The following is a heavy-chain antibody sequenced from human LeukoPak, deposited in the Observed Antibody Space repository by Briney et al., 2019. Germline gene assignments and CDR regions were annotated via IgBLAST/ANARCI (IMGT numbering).Heavy chain of an antibody. Sequence: GGSLRLSCEASGITVSSNYMSWVRQAPGKGLEWVSFIRTKPNGGAADYAASVKGRFTMSRDDSRSIAYLQMNSLKTEDTGVYYCTRDPPPFPWGQGTLVTVSS. V-gene: IGHV3-49*04. J-gene: IGHJ5*02. CDR1: GITVSSNY. CDR3: TRDPPPFP. CDR2: IRTKPNGGAA.